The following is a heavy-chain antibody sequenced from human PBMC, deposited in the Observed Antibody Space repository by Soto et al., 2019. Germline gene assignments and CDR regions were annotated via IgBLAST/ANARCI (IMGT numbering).Heavy chain of an antibody. D-gene: IGHD3-10*01. J-gene: IGHJ4*02. CDR3: ARTRRVRGVTSGSHDY. V-gene: IGHV4-31*03. CDR1: GGSISSGGYY. CDR2: IYYSGST. Sequence: PSETLSLTCTVSGGSISSGGYYWSWIRQHPGKGLEWIGYIYYSGSTYYNPSLKSRVTISVDTSKNQFSLKLSSVTAADTAVYYFARTRRVRGVTSGSHDYWGQGTLVTVSS.